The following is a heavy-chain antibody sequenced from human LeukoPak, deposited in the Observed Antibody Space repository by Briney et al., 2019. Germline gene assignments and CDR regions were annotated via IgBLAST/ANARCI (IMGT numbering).Heavy chain of an antibody. D-gene: IGHD2-15*01. J-gene: IGHJ4*02. V-gene: IGHV3-48*01. CDR2: ISSSRRTI. CDR1: GFTFSSYN. CDR3: ARSSSRYCGGGSCYSGVLGYFDY. Sequence: SGGSLRLSCAASGFTFSSYNINWVRQAPGKGLEWVSYISSSRRTISYADSVKGRFTIPRENATNSLYRQIISLSAEDTVVYYCARSSSRYCGGGSCYSGVLGYFDYWGQGTLVTVSS.